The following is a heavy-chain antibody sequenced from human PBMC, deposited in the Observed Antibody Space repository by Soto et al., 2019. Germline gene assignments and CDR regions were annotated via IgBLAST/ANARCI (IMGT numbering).Heavy chain of an antibody. CDR1: GGSISSYY. D-gene: IGHD3-9*01. J-gene: IGHJ4*02. CDR2: IYYSGST. CDR3: AGLRYFDPYYFDY. V-gene: IGHV4-59*08. Sequence: SETLSLTCTVSGGSISSYYWSWIRQPPGKGLEWIGYIYYSGSTNYNPSLKSRVTISVDTSKNQFSLKLSSVTAADTAVYYCAGLRYFDPYYFDYWGQGTLVTVSS.